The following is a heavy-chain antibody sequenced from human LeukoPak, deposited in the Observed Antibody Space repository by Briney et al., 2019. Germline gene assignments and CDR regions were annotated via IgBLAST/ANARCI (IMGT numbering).Heavy chain of an antibody. J-gene: IGHJ6*02. Sequence: GGSLRLSCAASGFTFSSYAMNWVRQAPGKGLDWVSAISDSGGSTDYADSVKGRLTISRDNSKNPLYLQMNCLRAEDTAVYYCAKDLAVDTAMVFYYYYYGMDVWGQETTVTASS. V-gene: IGHV3-23*01. CDR2: ISDSGGST. CDR1: GFTFSSYA. D-gene: IGHD5-18*01. CDR3: AKDLAVDTAMVFYYYYYGMDV.